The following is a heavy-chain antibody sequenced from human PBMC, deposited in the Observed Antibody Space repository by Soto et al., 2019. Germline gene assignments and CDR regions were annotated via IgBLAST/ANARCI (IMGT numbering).Heavy chain of an antibody. CDR3: AKGRGGSGSLTPRVDF. D-gene: IGHD3-10*01. CDR1: GFTFNNYA. J-gene: IGHJ4*02. V-gene: IGHV3-23*01. CDR2: ISGGGDTT. Sequence: EVQLLESGGGLVQPGGSLRLSCAASGFTFNNYAMTWVRQAPGKGLECVSAISGGGDTTSYADSVKGRLTVSRDGSKNTLYLQMSSLRDEDTALYYCAKGRGGSGSLTPRVDFWGQGTLVTVSS.